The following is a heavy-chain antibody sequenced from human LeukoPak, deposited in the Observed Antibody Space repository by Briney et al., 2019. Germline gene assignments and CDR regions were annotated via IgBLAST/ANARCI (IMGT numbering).Heavy chain of an antibody. D-gene: IGHD3-22*01. CDR3: ARDSSDT. Sequence: ASVKVSCKASGYTFTNYYMHWVRQAPGRGLEWMGWINPNGGGTNYAQKFQGRVTMTRDTSISTAYMELSGLKSDDTAVYYCARDSSDTWGQGTLVTVSS. J-gene: IGHJ5*02. V-gene: IGHV1-2*02. CDR1: GYTFTNYY. CDR2: INPNGGGT.